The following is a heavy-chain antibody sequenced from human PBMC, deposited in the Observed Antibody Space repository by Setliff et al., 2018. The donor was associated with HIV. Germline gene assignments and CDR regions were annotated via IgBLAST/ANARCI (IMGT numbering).Heavy chain of an antibody. CDR3: VRAAESH. V-gene: IGHV3-74*03. CDR1: GLTLSDYW. Sequence: LRLSFAASGLTLSDYWMHWVRQAPGKGLEWVAHISKMGTTIKYADSVKGRFTISRDDAKNTLFLQMNSLRAEDTAVYYCVRAAESHWGPGTLVTVSS. CDR2: ISKMGTTI. J-gene: IGHJ4*02.